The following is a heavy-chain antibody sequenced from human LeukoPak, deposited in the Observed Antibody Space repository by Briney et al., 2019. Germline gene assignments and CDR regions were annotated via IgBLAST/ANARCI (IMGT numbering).Heavy chain of an antibody. CDR3: ARGDYYGSGSYPADYYYYYYMDV. D-gene: IGHD3-10*01. J-gene: IGHJ6*03. V-gene: IGHV1-69*13. CDR1: GGTFSSNA. Sequence: ASVKVSCKASGGTFSSNAISWVRQAPGQGLEWMGGIIPIFGTANYAQKFQGRVTITADESTSTAYMELSSLRSEDTAVYYCARGDYYGSGSYPADYYYYYYMDVWGKGTTVTISS. CDR2: IIPIFGTA.